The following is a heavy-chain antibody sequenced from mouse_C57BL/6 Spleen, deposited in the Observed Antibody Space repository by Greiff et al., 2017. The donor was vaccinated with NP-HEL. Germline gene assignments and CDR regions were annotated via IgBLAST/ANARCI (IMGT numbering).Heavy chain of an antibody. CDR3: ARCLYYDNDVLFDY. CDR1: GYTFTDYY. Sequence: QVQLQQSGAELVKPGASVKISCKASGYTFTDYYINWVKQRPGQGLEWIGKIGTGSGSTYYNEKFKGKATLSADKSSSTAYMQLSSLTSENSAVYFCARCLYYDNDVLFDYWGQGTTLTVSS. V-gene: IGHV1-77*01. D-gene: IGHD2-4*01. CDR2: IGTGSGST. J-gene: IGHJ2*01.